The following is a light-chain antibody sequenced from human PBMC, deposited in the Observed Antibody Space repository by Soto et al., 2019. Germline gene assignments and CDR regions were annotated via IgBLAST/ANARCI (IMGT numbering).Light chain of an antibody. CDR2: AAS. J-gene: IGKJ4*01. CDR3: QPYNNWPLT. Sequence: DIQMTQSPSSLSASVGDRVTITCRASQSIARYLNWYQHKPGKAPKFLMYAASSLESGVPSRFSGSGSGTDFTLTISSLQSEDFAIYYCQPYNNWPLTFGGGTKVESK. CDR1: QSIARY. V-gene: IGKV1-39*01.